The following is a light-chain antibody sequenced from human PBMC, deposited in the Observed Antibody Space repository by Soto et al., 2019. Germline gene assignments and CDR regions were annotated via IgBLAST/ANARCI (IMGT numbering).Light chain of an antibody. V-gene: IGKV3-15*01. J-gene: IGKJ1*01. CDR2: GAS. CDR3: QQYNNWPPA. CDR1: QSVSGN. Sequence: EIVMTQSPATLSVSPGERATLSCRASQSVSGNLAWYQQKPGQAPRLRIYGASTRATAIPARFSGSGTGTEFTLTISSLQSEDFVVYYCQQYNNWPPAFGQGTKVEIK.